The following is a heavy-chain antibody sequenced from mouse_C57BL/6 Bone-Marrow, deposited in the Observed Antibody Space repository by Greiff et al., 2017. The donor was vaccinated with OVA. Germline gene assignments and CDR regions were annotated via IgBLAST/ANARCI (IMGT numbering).Heavy chain of an antibody. CDR3: ARNEDDYDWYFDV. Sequence: QVQLQQSGPGLVQPSQSLYITCTVSGFSLTSYGVHWVRQSPGKGLEWLGVIWSGGSTDYNAAFISRLSISKDNSKSQVFFKMNSLQADDTAIYYCARNEDDYDWYFDVWGTGTTVTVSS. D-gene: IGHD2-4*01. CDR1: GFSLTSYG. V-gene: IGHV2-2*01. CDR2: IWSGGST. J-gene: IGHJ1*03.